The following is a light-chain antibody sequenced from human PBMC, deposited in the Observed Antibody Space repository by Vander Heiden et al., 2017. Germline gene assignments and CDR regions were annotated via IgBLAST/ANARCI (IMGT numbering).Light chain of an antibody. Sequence: SQSVSSSYLAWYQQKPGQAPRLLIYGASSRATGIPDRFSGSGSGTDFTLTISRLEPEDFAGYDGQQLTAFGGRTKVEIK. CDR1: QSVSSSY. J-gene: IGKJ4*01. CDR3: QQLTA. V-gene: IGKV3-20*01. CDR2: GAS.